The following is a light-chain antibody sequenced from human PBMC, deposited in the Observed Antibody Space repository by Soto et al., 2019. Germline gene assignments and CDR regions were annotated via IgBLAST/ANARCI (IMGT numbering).Light chain of an antibody. J-gene: IGKJ5*01. CDR2: GAS. CDR3: QQYGSSPT. Sequence: EIVLAQSPGRLSLSPGERATLFCGASQSVSNNYLAWYQQTPGQAPRLLIYGASNRATGIPDRFSGSGSGTDFTLTISRLEPEDFAVYYCQQYGSSPTFGEGTRLEIK. CDR1: QSVSNNY. V-gene: IGKV3-20*01.